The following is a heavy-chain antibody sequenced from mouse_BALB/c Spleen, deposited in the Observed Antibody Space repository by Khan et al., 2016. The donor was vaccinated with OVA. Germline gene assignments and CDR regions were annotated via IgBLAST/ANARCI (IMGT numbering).Heavy chain of an antibody. D-gene: IGHD2-1*01. J-gene: IGHJ4*01. V-gene: IGHV2-3*01. CDR2: IWGDGST. CDR3: VKQNYGTLYAMDY. CDR1: GFSLTSYG. Sequence: QVQLQQSGPALVAPSQSLSITCTVSGFSLTSYGVNWVRQPPGKGLEWLGVIWGDGSTHYHSVLISRLSISKDNSKSQVFLKLNSLQTDDTATYYGVKQNYGTLYAMDYWGQGTAVTVSS.